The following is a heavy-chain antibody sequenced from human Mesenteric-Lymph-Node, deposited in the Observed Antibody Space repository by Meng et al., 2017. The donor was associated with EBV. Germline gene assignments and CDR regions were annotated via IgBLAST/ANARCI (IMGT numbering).Heavy chain of an antibody. D-gene: IGHD4-17*01. CDR2: ISYDGSKK. Sequence: QVQLVESGGGVVERGRSLRLSCAASGFSFSIYGMHWVRQASGKGLEWVAVISYDGSKKYYADSVKGRFTISRDNSRNTLYLQMDSLRGDDTAVYHCVKDTGMTTVTTVGYCGQGTLVTVSS. CDR1: GFSFSIYG. CDR3: VKDTGMTTVTTVGY. J-gene: IGHJ4*02. V-gene: IGHV3-30*18.